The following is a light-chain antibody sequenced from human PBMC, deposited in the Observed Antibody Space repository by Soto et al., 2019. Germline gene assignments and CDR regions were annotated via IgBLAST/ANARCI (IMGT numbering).Light chain of an antibody. CDR3: QQYYSPTT. Sequence: AIRMTQSPSSLSPSTGDRVTITCRASQGISSYLAWYQQKPGKAPKLLIYAASTLQSGVPSRFSGSGSGTDFTLTISCLQSEDFATYYCQQYYSPTTFGQGTRLEIK. V-gene: IGKV1-8*01. J-gene: IGKJ5*01. CDR2: AAS. CDR1: QGISSY.